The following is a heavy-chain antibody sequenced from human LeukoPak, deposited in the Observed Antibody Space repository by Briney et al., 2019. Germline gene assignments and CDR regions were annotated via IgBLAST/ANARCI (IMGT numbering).Heavy chain of an antibody. CDR1: GFTLSSFW. V-gene: IGHV3-7*01. J-gene: IGHJ6*03. D-gene: IGHD1-26*01. Sequence: PGGSLRLSCAASGFTLSSFWMSWVRQAPGKGLEWVANIKQDGTGRYYVDSVKGRFTISRDNAQNSLFLQMNSLRAEDTAFYYCARQLAGPTGYFYMDVWGKGTTVTFSS. CDR3: ARQLAGPTGYFYMDV. CDR2: IKQDGTGR.